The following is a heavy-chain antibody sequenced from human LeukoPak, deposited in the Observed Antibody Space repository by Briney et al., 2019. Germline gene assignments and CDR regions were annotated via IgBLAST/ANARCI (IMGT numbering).Heavy chain of an antibody. J-gene: IGHJ5*02. CDR1: GFPFSSYP. Sequence: PGGPLRLSCAPSGFPFSSYPMRWLRHAPGKGVEWFSAITGSGGSIYYADSVKGRFTISRDNSKNTLYLKMNSLRAEDTAVYYCAKVNSITSFGVVKGYNWFDPWGQGTLVTVSS. CDR2: ITGSGGSI. D-gene: IGHD3-3*01. CDR3: AKVNSITSFGVVKGYNWFDP. V-gene: IGHV3-23*01.